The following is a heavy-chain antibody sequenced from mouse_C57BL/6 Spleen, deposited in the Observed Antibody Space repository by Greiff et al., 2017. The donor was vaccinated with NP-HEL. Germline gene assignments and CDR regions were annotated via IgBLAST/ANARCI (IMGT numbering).Heavy chain of an antibody. CDR3: ARPNWDEDYFDY. V-gene: IGHV1-64*01. CDR2: IHPNSGST. Sequence: QVQLQQSGAELVKPGASVKLSCKASGYTFTSYWMHWVKQRPGQGLEWIGMIHPNSGSTNYNEKFKSKATLTVDKSSSTAYMQLSSLTSEDSAVYYCARPNWDEDYFDYWGQGTTLTVSS. D-gene: IGHD4-1*01. CDR1: GYTFTSYW. J-gene: IGHJ2*01.